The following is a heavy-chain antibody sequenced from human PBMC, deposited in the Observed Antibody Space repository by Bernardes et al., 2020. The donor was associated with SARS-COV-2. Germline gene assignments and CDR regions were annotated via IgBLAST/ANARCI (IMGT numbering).Heavy chain of an antibody. D-gene: IGHD4-4*01. CDR2: IYYSGST. V-gene: IGHV4-61*01. Sequence: TLSLTCTVSGGSVSSGSYYWSWIRQPPGKGLEWIGYIYYSGSTNYNPSLKSRVPISVDTSKNQFSLKLSSVTAADTAVYYCARGAFDSNYNVANYYYGMDVWGQGTTVTVSS. J-gene: IGHJ6*02. CDR3: ARGAFDSNYNVANYYYGMDV. CDR1: GGSVSSGSYY.